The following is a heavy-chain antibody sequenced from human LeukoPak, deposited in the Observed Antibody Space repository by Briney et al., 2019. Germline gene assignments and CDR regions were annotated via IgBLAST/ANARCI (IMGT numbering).Heavy chain of an antibody. D-gene: IGHD2-21*02. CDR2: IWYDGSNK. Sequence: GRSLRLSCAASGFTFSSYGMHWVRQAPGKGLEWVAVIWYDGSNKYYADSVKGRFTISRDNSKNTLYLQMNSLRAEDTAVYYCASGLYCGGDCYHWPQSDYWGQGTLVTVSS. CDR1: GFTFSSYG. J-gene: IGHJ4*02. V-gene: IGHV3-33*01. CDR3: ASGLYCGGDCYHWPQSDY.